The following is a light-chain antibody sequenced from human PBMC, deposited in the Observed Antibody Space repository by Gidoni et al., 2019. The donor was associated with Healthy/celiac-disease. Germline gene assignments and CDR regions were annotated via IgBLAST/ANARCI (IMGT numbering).Light chain of an antibody. Sequence: DIQTTQSPSTLSASAGDRVTITCRASQSISSWLAWYQQKPGKAPKLLIYKASSLESGVPSRFSGSGSGTEFTLTISSLQPDDFATYYCQQYNSYSYTFGQGTKLEIK. CDR2: KAS. CDR3: QQYNSYSYT. V-gene: IGKV1-5*03. J-gene: IGKJ2*01. CDR1: QSISSW.